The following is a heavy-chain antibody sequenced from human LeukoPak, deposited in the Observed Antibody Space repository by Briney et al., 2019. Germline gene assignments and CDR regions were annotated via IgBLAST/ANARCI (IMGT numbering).Heavy chain of an antibody. CDR2: IYTSGST. Sequence: SETLSLTCTVSGNSISTYYWSWIRQPAGKGLEWIGRIYTSGSTNYNPSLKSRVTMSIDTSKSQFSLKLSSVTAADTAVYYCARLPTVVTRVAFDIWGQGTMVTVSS. CDR3: ARLPTVVTRVAFDI. J-gene: IGHJ3*02. V-gene: IGHV4-4*07. CDR1: GNSISTYY. D-gene: IGHD4-23*01.